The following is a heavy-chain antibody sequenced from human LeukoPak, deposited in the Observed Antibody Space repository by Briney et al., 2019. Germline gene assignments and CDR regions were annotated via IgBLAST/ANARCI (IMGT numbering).Heavy chain of an antibody. Sequence: SETLSLTGTVSGGSISSGDYYWSRIRQPPGKGLEWIGYIYYSGSTYYNPSLKSRVTISVDTSKNQFSLKLSSVTAADTAVYYCARARSYYDSSGYHDYWGQGTLVTVSS. CDR1: GGSISSGDYY. CDR2: IYYSGST. D-gene: IGHD3-22*01. V-gene: IGHV4-30-4*01. J-gene: IGHJ4*02. CDR3: ARARSYYDSSGYHDY.